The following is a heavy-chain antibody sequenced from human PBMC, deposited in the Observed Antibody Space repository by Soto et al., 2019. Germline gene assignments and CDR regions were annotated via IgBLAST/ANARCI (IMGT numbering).Heavy chain of an antibody. J-gene: IGHJ4*02. CDR1: GFTFSSYG. CDR2: ISYDGSNK. Sequence: GESLKISCAASGFTFSSYGMHWVRQAPGKGLEWVAVISYDGSNKYYADSVKGRFTISRDNSKNTLYLQMNSLRAEDTAVYYCAKDSTYYDFWSDQNPEAPNDYWGQGTLVTVSS. V-gene: IGHV3-30*18. CDR3: AKDSTYYDFWSDQNPEAPNDY. D-gene: IGHD3-3*01.